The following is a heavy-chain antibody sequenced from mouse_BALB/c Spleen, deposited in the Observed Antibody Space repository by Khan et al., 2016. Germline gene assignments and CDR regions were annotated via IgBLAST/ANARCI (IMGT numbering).Heavy chain of an antibody. V-gene: IGHV9-3*02. CDR1: GYTFTNDG. CDR2: INTNTGEP. D-gene: IGHD1-1*01. Sequence: QIQLVQSGPELKKPGETVKISCKASGYTFTNDGMNWVKQAPGKGLKWMGWINTNTGEPTYAEEFKGRFAFSLETSASTAYLQINNLKNEDTATYCCAEDYYGSNWFAYWGQGTLVTVSA. J-gene: IGHJ3*01. CDR3: AEDYYGSNWFAY.